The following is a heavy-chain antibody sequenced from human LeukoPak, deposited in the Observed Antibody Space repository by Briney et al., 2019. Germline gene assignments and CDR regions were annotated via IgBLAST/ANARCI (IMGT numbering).Heavy chain of an antibody. Sequence: SETLSLTCTVSGGSISSYYSSWIRQPPGKGLEWIGYIYTSGSTNYNPSLKSRVTISVDTSKNQFSLKLSSVTAADTAVYYCAREVISLSYAFDIWGQGTMVTVSS. CDR3: AREVISLSYAFDI. CDR1: GGSISSYY. V-gene: IGHV4-4*09. D-gene: IGHD3-10*01. CDR2: IYTSGST. J-gene: IGHJ3*02.